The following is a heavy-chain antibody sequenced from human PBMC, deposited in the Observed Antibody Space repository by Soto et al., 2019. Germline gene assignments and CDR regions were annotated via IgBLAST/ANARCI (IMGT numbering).Heavy chain of an antibody. CDR2: ISGSGGST. J-gene: IGHJ4*02. D-gene: IGHD1-20*01. CDR1: GFTFSSYS. V-gene: IGHV3-23*01. Sequence: GGSLTLSCAPSGFTFSSYSMSWVRQAPGKGLEWVSAISGSGGSTYYADSVKGRFTISTDNSKNTLYLQMNSLRAEDTAVYYCAKADLNSGPNHFDYWGQGTLVTVSS. CDR3: AKADLNSGPNHFDY.